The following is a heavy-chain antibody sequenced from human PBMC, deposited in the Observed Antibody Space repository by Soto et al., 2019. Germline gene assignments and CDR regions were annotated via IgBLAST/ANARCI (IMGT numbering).Heavy chain of an antibody. CDR1: GFTFGTYS. Sequence: GGALRLFCAGSGFTFGTYSMNWVRQAAGKGLEWIAYISYDSDTIQYADSVKGRFTISRDNAKNSLYLQMNGLRDEDTAVYYCARLYYDYVWGQGTNATVSS. V-gene: IGHV3-48*02. CDR3: ARLYYDYV. D-gene: IGHD3-3*01. CDR2: ISYDSDTI. J-gene: IGHJ6*01.